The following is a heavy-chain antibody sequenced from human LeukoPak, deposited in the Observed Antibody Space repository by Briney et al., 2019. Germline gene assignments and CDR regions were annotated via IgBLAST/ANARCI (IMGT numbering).Heavy chain of an antibody. CDR1: GFTVSSNY. V-gene: IGHV3-53*01. D-gene: IGHD6-13*01. CDR2: IYSGGST. Sequence: GGSLRLSCAASGFTVSSNYMSWVRQAPGKGLEWVSVIYSGGSTYYADSVKGRFTISRDNSKNTLYLQMNSLRAEDTAVYYCARTPAAGTSFAFDIWGQGTMVTVSS. CDR3: ARTPAAGTSFAFDI. J-gene: IGHJ3*02.